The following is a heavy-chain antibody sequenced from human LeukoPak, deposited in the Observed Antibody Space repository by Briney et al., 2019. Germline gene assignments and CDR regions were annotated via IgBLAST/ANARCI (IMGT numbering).Heavy chain of an antibody. CDR3: ARGYCSGWYYVDA. V-gene: IGHV4-4*07. J-gene: IGHJ6*03. D-gene: IGHD6-19*01. Sequence: TTSETLSLTCTVSGGPFNNFYWSWLRQSAGKGLEWIGRIYTTGSTNYNPSLKSRVTMSVDTSKNQFSLKLSSVTAADTAVYYCARGYCSGWYYVDAWGTGTTVTVSS. CDR2: IYTTGST. CDR1: GGPFNNFY.